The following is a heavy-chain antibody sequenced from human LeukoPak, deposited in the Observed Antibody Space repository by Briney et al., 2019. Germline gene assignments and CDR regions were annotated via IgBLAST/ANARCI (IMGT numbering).Heavy chain of an antibody. CDR3: ARGGDFDWFPLTY. CDR1: GGSISSYY. Sequence: SSETLSLTCTVSGGSISSYYWSWIRQPPGKGLEWIGYISYSGSTNYNSSLKSRVTISVDTSKNQFSLKLSSVTAADTAVYYCARGGDFDWFPLTYWGQGTLVTVSS. V-gene: IGHV4-59*01. CDR2: ISYSGST. J-gene: IGHJ4*02. D-gene: IGHD3-9*01.